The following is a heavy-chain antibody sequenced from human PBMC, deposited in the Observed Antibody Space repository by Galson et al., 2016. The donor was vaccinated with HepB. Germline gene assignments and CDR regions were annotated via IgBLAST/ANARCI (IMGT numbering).Heavy chain of an antibody. D-gene: IGHD3-16*01. Sequence: SLRLSCAASGFTFSKYAMSWVRQAPGKGLEWVSSISGSGGSTYYADSVKGRFTISRDNSKNTLYLQMNSLRVEDTAVYYCAKEVDGLLPPRGDNYGMDVWGQGTTVTVSS. CDR2: ISGSGGST. CDR3: AKEVDGLLPPRGDNYGMDV. V-gene: IGHV3-23*01. J-gene: IGHJ6*02. CDR1: GFTFSKYA.